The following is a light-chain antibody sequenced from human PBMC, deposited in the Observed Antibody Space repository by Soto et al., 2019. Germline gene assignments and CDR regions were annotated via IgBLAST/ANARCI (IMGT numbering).Light chain of an antibody. CDR3: QQYAVSPIT. Sequence: EVVLTQSPGTLSLSPGERATLSCRASQSVNSDLAWSHQKPGQAPRLLISDASNRATGIPDRFSGTGSGTDFTLTISRLEPGDFAVYYCQQYAVSPITFGQGTRLDIK. CDR2: DAS. V-gene: IGKV3-20*01. CDR1: QSVNSD. J-gene: IGKJ5*01.